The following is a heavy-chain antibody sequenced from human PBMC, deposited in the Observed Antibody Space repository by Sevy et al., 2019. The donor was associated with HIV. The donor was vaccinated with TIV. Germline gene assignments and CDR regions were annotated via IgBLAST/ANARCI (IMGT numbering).Heavy chain of an antibody. CDR1: GFTFRSYV. J-gene: IGHJ4*02. CDR3: AKETAAGYY. D-gene: IGHD6-13*01. CDR2: INGSGGYT. V-gene: IGHV3-23*01. Sequence: GGSLRLSCAASGFTFRSYVMSWVRQAPGKGLEWVCTINGSGGYTYYADSVKGRFTISRDNSKNTVDLEMSSLTAEDTALYSCAKETAAGYYWGQGTLVTVSS.